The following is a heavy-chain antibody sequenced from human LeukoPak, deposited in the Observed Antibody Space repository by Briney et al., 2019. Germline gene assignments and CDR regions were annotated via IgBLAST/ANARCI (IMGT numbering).Heavy chain of an antibody. CDR2: INAGNGNT. V-gene: IGHV1-3*01. J-gene: IGHJ6*02. D-gene: IGHD3-3*01. Sequence: ASVKVSCKAAGGTFSSYAISWVRQAPGQRLEWMGWINAGNGNTKYSQKFQGRVTITRDTSASTAYMELSSLRSEDTAVYYCARGPEYTIFGVVIMDYYYGMDVWGQGTTVTVSS. CDR1: GGTFSSYA. CDR3: ARGPEYTIFGVVIMDYYYGMDV.